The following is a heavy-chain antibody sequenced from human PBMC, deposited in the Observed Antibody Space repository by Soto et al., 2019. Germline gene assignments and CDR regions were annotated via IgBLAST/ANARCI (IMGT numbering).Heavy chain of an antibody. CDR1: GFTFSNYA. Sequence: EVQLLESGGGLVQPGGSLRLSCAASGFTFSNYAMTWVRQAPGKGLEWVSCIGGSDGSTYYADSVKGRFTISRDNSKNTLHLQMNSLRVEDTAVYYCEKDRLGYVWGLYAPWGEGTLVTVSS. J-gene: IGHJ5*02. D-gene: IGHD3-16*01. V-gene: IGHV3-23*01. CDR3: EKDRLGYVWGLYAP. CDR2: IGGSDGST.